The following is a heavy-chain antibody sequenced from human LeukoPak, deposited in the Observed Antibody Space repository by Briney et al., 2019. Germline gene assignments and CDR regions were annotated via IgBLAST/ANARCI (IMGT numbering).Heavy chain of an antibody. J-gene: IGHJ2*01. CDR3: ARAPEYSNSNWSFDL. CDR1: GGTFSSYA. D-gene: IGHD6-6*01. V-gene: IGHV1-69*05. Sequence: GASVKVSCKASGGTFSSYAISWVRQAPGQGLEWMGRIIPIFGTANYAQKFQGRVTITTDESTSTAYMELSSLRSEDTAVYYCARAPEYSNSNWSFDLWGRGTLVTVSS. CDR2: IIPIFGTA.